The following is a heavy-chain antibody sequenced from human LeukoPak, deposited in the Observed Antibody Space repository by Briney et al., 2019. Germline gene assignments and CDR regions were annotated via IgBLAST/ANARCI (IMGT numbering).Heavy chain of an antibody. V-gene: IGHV3-20*04. Sequence: PGGSLRLSCAASGFTLDDYGMSWVRQAPGKGLEWVSGINWNGGSTGYADSVKGRFTISRDNSKNTLYLQMNSLRAEDTAVYYCAKAANWGSFDYWGQGTLVTVSS. CDR3: AKAANWGSFDY. CDR2: INWNGGST. J-gene: IGHJ4*02. CDR1: GFTLDDYG. D-gene: IGHD7-27*01.